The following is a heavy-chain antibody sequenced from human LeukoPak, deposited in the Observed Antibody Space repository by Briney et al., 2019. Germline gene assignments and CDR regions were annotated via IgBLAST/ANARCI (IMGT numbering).Heavy chain of an antibody. V-gene: IGHV4-59*01. CDR3: AREGIVVVPAATGNYFDY. D-gene: IGHD2-2*01. Sequence: PSETLSLTCTVSGGSISSYYWNWIRQPPGKGLEWIGYIYYSGTTSYNPSLKSRVTISVDTSKKQLSLNLRSVTAADTAVYYCAREGIVVVPAATGNYFDYWGQGTLVTVSS. CDR1: GGSISSYY. CDR2: IYYSGTT. J-gene: IGHJ4*02.